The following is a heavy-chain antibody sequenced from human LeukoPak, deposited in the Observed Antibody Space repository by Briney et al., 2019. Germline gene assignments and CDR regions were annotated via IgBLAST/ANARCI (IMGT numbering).Heavy chain of an antibody. CDR1: GFSFSSYG. V-gene: IGHV3-33*06. J-gene: IGHJ3*02. D-gene: IGHD2-15*01. CDR2: IWYDGNNK. CDR3: ANCRTGYDAVDI. Sequence: GGSLRLSCAASGFSFSSYGLHWVRQAPGKGLEWVAIIWYDGNNKYYADSVKGRFTISRDNSKSTLYLQMNSLRAEDTAVYYCANCRTGYDAVDIWGQGTMVTVSS.